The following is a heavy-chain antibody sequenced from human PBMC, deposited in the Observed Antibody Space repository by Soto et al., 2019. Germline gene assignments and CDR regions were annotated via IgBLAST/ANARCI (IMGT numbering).Heavy chain of an antibody. V-gene: IGHV1-3*01. J-gene: IGHJ4*02. Sequence: ASVKVSCKASGYTCTSYAMHWVRQAPGQRLEWMGWINAGNGNTKYSQKFQGRVTITRDTSASTAYMELSSLRSEDTAVYYCARDFQRSRTFDYWGQGTLVTVSS. CDR1: GYTCTSYA. D-gene: IGHD1-1*01. CDR3: ARDFQRSRTFDY. CDR2: INAGNGNT.